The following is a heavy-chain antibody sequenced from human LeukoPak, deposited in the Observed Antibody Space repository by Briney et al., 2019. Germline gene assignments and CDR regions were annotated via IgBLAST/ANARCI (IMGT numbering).Heavy chain of an antibody. CDR1: GLTFSSYW. V-gene: IGHV3-7*01. D-gene: IGHD6-6*01. J-gene: IGHJ4*02. CDR3: ASGVYHFDH. Sequence: GGSLRLSCAASGLTFSSYWMCWVRQAPGKGLEWVANMNEDGSERYYLNSVKGRFTISRDNAKNSVYLQMNSLRAEDTAVYYCASGVYHFDHWGQGTLVTVSS. CDR2: MNEDGSER.